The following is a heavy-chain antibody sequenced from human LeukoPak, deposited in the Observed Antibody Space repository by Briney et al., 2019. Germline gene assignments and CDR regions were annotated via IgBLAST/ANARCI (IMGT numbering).Heavy chain of an antibody. J-gene: IGHJ4*02. CDR3: VRDTGGSGSYPDY. CDR2: VKQGSSQK. Sequence: GGSLRLSCAASGFTFSDYWMTWVRQAPGKGLEWVANVKQGSSQKYYMDSVKGRFTISRDNAKTSLYLQLNSLRAEDTAMYYCVRDTGGSGSYPDYWGQGTLVTVSS. V-gene: IGHV3-7*01. CDR1: GFTFSDYW. D-gene: IGHD1-26*01.